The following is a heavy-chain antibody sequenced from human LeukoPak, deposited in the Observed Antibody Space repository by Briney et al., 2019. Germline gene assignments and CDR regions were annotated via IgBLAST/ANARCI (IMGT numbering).Heavy chain of an antibody. D-gene: IGHD3-22*01. Sequence: GGSLRLSCAASGFSFSSAWMSWVRQAPGKGLEWVGRIKSKTNGGITDYAAPVKGRFTISRDDSKNTLYLQMDSLRAEDTAVYYCARDAGWLDIDYWGQGTLVTVSS. CDR2: IKSKTNGGIT. CDR1: GFSFSSAW. CDR3: ARDAGWLDIDY. J-gene: IGHJ4*02. V-gene: IGHV3-15*01.